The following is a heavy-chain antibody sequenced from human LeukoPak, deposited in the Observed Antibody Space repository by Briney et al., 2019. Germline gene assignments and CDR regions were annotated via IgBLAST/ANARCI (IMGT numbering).Heavy chain of an antibody. CDR2: IKSKTDGGTT. Sequence: GGSLRLSCAASGFTFSNAWMSWVRQAPGKGLEWVGRIKSKTDGGTTDYAAPVKGRFTISRDNAKNSVYLQMNSLRAEDTAVYYCARTLRYFDWYYDYWGQGTLVTVSS. D-gene: IGHD3-9*01. CDR1: GFTFSNAW. J-gene: IGHJ4*02. CDR3: ARTLRYFDWYYDY. V-gene: IGHV3-15*01.